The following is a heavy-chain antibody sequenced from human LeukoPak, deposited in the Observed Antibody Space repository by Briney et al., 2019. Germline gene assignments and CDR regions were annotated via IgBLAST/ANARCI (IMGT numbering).Heavy chain of an antibody. CDR2: VNPSGGST. Sequence: ASVKVSCKASGYTFTSYYIDWVRQAPGQGLEWMGVVNPSGGSTRYAQKFQGRVTMTGDPSTRTVYMELSSLTSDDTAVYYCARGTTDDYWGQGTPVTVSS. CDR1: GYTFTSYY. CDR3: ARGTTDDY. V-gene: IGHV1-46*01. D-gene: IGHD1-1*01. J-gene: IGHJ4*02.